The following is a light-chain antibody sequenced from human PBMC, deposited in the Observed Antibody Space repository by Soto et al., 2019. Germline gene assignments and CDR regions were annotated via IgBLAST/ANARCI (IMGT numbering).Light chain of an antibody. CDR1: RSVGRN. V-gene: IGKV3-20*01. CDR3: QQDGSSGT. Sequence: EIVLRQSPATLSVSPGDSATLSCRASRSVGRNLGWYQQRFGQSPRLLIYHVSTTATGVPDRFSGSGSGTDFTLTISRLEPEDFAVYYCQQDGSSGTFGQGTKVDIK. CDR2: HVS. J-gene: IGKJ1*01.